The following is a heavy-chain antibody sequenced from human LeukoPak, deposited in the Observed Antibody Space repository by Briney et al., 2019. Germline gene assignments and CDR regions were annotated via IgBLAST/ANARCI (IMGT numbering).Heavy chain of an antibody. D-gene: IGHD2/OR15-2a*01. J-gene: IGHJ6*03. V-gene: IGHV1-2*02. CDR2: MNPNSGGT. CDR1: GYTFSVYY. CDR3: ARDPSQYYYMDV. Sequence: HGASVKVSCKASGYTFSVYYIHWVREAPGQGLEWMGWMNPNSGGTNYAQKFKGRVTMTRDTSINTAYMELSRLTSDDTAVYYCARDPSQYYYMDVWGKGTTVTVTS.